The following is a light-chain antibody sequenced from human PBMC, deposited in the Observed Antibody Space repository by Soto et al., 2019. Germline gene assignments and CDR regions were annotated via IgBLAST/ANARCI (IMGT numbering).Light chain of an antibody. CDR3: SSYTSISTRV. Sequence: QSVLTQPASVSGSPGQSITISCTGTSGVVGGYSYVSWYQQHPGKAPKLMIYDVSNRPSGVSNRFSGSKSGNTASLTISGLQAEDEADYYCSSYTSISTRVFGTGTKVTVL. CDR2: DVS. J-gene: IGLJ1*01. V-gene: IGLV2-14*01. CDR1: SGVVGGYSY.